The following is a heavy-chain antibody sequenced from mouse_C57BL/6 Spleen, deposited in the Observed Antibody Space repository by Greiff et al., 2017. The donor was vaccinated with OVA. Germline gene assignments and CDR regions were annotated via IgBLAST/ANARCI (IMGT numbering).Heavy chain of an antibody. J-gene: IGHJ2*01. CDR1: GYTFTSYW. Sequence: QVQLKQPGAELVRPGSSVKLSCKASGYTFTSYWMDWVKQRPGQGLEWIGNIYPSDSETHYNQKFKDKATLTVDKSSRTAYMQLSSLTSEDSAVYYCARGGITTVVAGFDYWGQGTTLTVSS. CDR3: ARGGITTVVAGFDY. V-gene: IGHV1-61*01. D-gene: IGHD1-1*01. CDR2: IYPSDSET.